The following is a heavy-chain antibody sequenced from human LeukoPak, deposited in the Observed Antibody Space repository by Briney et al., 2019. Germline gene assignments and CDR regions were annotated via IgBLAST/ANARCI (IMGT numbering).Heavy chain of an antibody. Sequence: ASVKVSCKASGYTFTGYYMHWVRQAPGQGLEWMGWINPNSGGTNYAQKLQGRVTMTTDTSTSTAYMELRSLRSDDTAVYYCATLDDYVWGSYRPDAFDIWGQGTMVTVSS. CDR3: ATLDDYVWGSYRPDAFDI. CDR2: INPNSGGT. J-gene: IGHJ3*02. CDR1: GYTFTGYY. D-gene: IGHD3-16*02. V-gene: IGHV1-2*02.